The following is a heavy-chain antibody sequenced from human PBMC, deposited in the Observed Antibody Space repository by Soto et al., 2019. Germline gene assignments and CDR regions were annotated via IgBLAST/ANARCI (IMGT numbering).Heavy chain of an antibody. CDR1: GYSFTSYW. Sequence: EVQLVQSGAEVIKAGESLKISCKGSGYSFTSYWIAWVRQMPGKGLEWMGIIYPADSDTRYSPSFQGQVTISADRSISTAYLQWSSLKASDTAMYYCARRLVPYIPYDFDYWGQGTLVTVSS. D-gene: IGHD1-26*01. J-gene: IGHJ4*02. V-gene: IGHV5-51*01. CDR2: IYPADSDT. CDR3: ARRLVPYIPYDFDY.